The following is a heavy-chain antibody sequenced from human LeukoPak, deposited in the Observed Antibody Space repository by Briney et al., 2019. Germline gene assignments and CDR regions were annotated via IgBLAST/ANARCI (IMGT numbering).Heavy chain of an antibody. Sequence: PGGSLRLSGAASGFTFSSYGMHWVRQAPGKGLEWVAVISYDGSNKYYADSVKGRFTISRDNSKNTLYLQMNSLRAEDTAVYYCAKDRRDGYNWGYYGMDVWGQGTTVTVSS. CDR2: ISYDGSNK. J-gene: IGHJ6*02. D-gene: IGHD5-24*01. V-gene: IGHV3-30*18. CDR1: GFTFSSYG. CDR3: AKDRRDGYNWGYYGMDV.